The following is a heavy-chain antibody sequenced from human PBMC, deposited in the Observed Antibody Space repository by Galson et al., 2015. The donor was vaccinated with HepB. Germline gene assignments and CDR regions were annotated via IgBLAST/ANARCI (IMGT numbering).Heavy chain of an antibody. CDR1: GYTFTDYY. D-gene: IGHD5-12*01. V-gene: IGHV1-2*02. CDR2: INPKTGGT. Sequence: SVKVSCKASGYTFTDYYLHWVRQAPGQGLEWMGWINPKTGGTKYAQKFQGRVSMTTDTSTSTGYMELRSLRSDDTATYYCARALNSGYGSLGYWGQGTLVTVSS. J-gene: IGHJ4*02. CDR3: ARALNSGYGSLGY.